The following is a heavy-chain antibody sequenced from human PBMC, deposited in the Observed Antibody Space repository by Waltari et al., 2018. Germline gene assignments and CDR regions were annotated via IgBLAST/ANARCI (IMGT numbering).Heavy chain of an antibody. J-gene: IGHJ4*02. V-gene: IGHV4-4*02. CDR1: GDFMRDTYW. D-gene: IGHD2-15*01. CDR2: VRGRGKT. Sequence: QLHLEQLGPGLMEPSGTLSLIFHVSGDFMRDTYWWSWVRQAPGKGLEGIGKVRGRGKTNYNPSFASRVTVSVDTSTAQFSLKVTSATAADTAVYYCARDRGRGLYLDSWGQGILVTVSP. CDR3: ARDRGRGLYLDS.